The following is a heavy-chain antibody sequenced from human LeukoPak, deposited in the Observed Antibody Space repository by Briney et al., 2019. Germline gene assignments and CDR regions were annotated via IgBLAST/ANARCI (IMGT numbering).Heavy chain of an antibody. D-gene: IGHD6-19*01. V-gene: IGHV1-18*01. J-gene: IGHJ6*02. CDR2: ISAYNGNT. CDR3: ARDRVAVAGGGGYYYGKDV. Sequence: ASVRVSCKASGYTFTSYGISWVRQAPGQGLEWMGWISAYNGNTNYAQKLQGRVTMTTDTSTSTAYMELRSLRSDDTAVYYCARDRVAVAGGGGYYYGKDVWGQGTTVTVSS. CDR1: GYTFTSYG.